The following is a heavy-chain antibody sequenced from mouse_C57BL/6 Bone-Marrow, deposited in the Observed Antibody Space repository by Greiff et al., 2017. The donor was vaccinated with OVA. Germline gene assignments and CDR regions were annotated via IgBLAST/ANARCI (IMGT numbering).Heavy chain of an antibody. CDR2: INYDGSST. J-gene: IGHJ1*03. Sequence: EVKLVESEGGLVQPGSSMKLSCTASGFTFSDYYMAWVRQVPEKGLEWVANINYDGSSTYYLDSLKSRFIISRDNAKNILYLQMSSLKSEDTATYYCARYYYGSSYWYFDVGGTGTTVTVSS. D-gene: IGHD1-1*01. CDR1: GFTFSDYY. CDR3: ARYYYGSSYWYFDV. V-gene: IGHV5-16*01.